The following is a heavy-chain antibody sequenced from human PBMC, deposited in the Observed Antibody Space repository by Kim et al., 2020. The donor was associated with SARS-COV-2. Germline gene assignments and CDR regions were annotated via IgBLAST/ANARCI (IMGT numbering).Heavy chain of an antibody. J-gene: IGHJ5*02. Sequence: QNFQGRVTFTRDTSTTTAFMELSSLTSADTAMYYCAREGSGSYNWLDPWGQGTLVTVSS. CDR3: AREGSGSYNWLDP. D-gene: IGHD3-10*01. V-gene: IGHV1-3*01.